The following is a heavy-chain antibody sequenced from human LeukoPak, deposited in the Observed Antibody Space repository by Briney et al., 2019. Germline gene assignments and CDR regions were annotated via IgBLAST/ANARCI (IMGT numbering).Heavy chain of an antibody. V-gene: IGHV3-23*01. J-gene: IGHJ3*02. CDR3: AKRGYTIFGVVTIDAFDI. D-gene: IGHD3-3*01. Sequence: GGSLRLSCAASGFTFSSYAMSWVRQAPGKGLEWVSAISGDGGSTYYADSVKGRFTISRDNSKNTLYLQMNSLRAEDTAVYYCAKRGYTIFGVVTIDAFDIWGQGTMVTVSS. CDR1: GFTFSSYA. CDR2: ISGDGGST.